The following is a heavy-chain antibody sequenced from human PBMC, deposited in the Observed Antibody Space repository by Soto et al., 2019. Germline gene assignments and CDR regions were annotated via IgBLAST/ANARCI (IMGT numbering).Heavy chain of an antibody. J-gene: IGHJ4*01. CDR2: IHPASGKT. D-gene: IGHD3-10*01. Sequence: QVQLVQSGAEVKKPGASVRVSCKAYGYTFTDYSLQWVRQAPGQRLEWMGWIHPASGKTKYSQKFQGRVTITMDTYESTAYMELSSLTSDDTALYYCARELWLGESFRYYFDYWAQGALVTVSS. CDR1: GYTFTDYS. CDR3: ARELWLGESFRYYFDY. V-gene: IGHV1-3*01.